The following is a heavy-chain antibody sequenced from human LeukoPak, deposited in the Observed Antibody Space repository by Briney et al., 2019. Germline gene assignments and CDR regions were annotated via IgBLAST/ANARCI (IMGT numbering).Heavy chain of an antibody. J-gene: IGHJ4*02. Sequence: GGSLRLSCAASGFTFSTYSRAWVRQTPRKGLEWVSYIFPNGGTTYYADSVKGRFTISRDNSKNTLYLQMHSLRAEDTAVYYCAKDQRPDSGYDIDYWGQGTLVTVAS. CDR1: GFTFSTYS. CDR2: IFPNGGTT. CDR3: AKDQRPDSGYDIDY. V-gene: IGHV3-23*01. D-gene: IGHD5-12*01.